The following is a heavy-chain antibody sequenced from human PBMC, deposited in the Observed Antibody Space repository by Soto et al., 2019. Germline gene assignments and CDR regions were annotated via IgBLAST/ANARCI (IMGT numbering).Heavy chain of an antibody. J-gene: IGHJ4*02. Sequence: QITWKESGPPLLNPTETLTLTCTFLGFSLSTSGVGVGWFCQPPVKTLEWLALIYWDDDKHDSPSLKSRLTITKDTSKSHVVPTMTNIDPVATAPSYCAHGKIVGGFDYWGQGTLVTVSS. CDR1: GFSLSTSGVG. CDR3: AHGKIVGGFDY. D-gene: IGHD2-15*01. CDR2: IYWDDDK. V-gene: IGHV2-5*02.